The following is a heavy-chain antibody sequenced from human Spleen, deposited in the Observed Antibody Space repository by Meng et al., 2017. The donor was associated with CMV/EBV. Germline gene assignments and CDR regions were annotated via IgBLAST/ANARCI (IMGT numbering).Heavy chain of an antibody. J-gene: IGHJ4*02. CDR3: AYYSSSGFEIDY. CDR2: IYYSGST. CDR1: GGSITSYY. Sequence: SETLSLTCTVSGGSITSYYWSWIRQPPGKGLEWIGYIYYSGSTHYNPSVKGRLTISVDTSKNQFSLRLTSVTAADTAVYYCAYYSSSGFEIDYWGQGTLVTVSS. D-gene: IGHD6-6*01. V-gene: IGHV4-59*01.